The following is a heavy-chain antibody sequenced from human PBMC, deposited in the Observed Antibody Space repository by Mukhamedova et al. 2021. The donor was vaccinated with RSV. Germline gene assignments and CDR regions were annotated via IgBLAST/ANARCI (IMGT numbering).Heavy chain of an antibody. Sequence: SLKSRVTVSLDTSSNQFSLTLSSVTAVDTAVYYCARGGGTYSFESWGQGTLVTVSS. V-gene: IGHV4-59*09. J-gene: IGHJ4*02. CDR3: ARGGGTYSFES.